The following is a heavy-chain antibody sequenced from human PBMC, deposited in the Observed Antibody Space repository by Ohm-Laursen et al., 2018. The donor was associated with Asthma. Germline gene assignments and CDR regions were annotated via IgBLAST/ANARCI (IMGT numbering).Heavy chain of an antibody. Sequence: GSLRLSCAASGFGFKHVWMSWVRQAPGRGLEWVGRIKTIYFGVTTEYAAPVEGRFTISRDDSKDTLYLQMNSLRIEDTAVYFCATDDFWSGHPTVGWGQGTLVTVSS. CDR3: ATDDFWSGHPTVG. D-gene: IGHD3-3*01. V-gene: IGHV3-15*01. CDR2: IKTIYFGVTT. J-gene: IGHJ4*02. CDR1: GFGFKHVW.